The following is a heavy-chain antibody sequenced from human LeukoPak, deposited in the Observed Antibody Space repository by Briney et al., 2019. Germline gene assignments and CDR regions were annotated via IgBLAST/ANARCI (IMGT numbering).Heavy chain of an antibody. CDR3: ATAGGGTSGFDP. D-gene: IGHD3-10*01. CDR2: IIPIFGTA. Sequence: ASVKVSCKASGGTFSSYAISWVRQAPGQGLEWMGGIIPIFGTAIYAQKFQGRVTMTEDTSTDTAYMELSSLRSEDTAVYYCATAGGGTSGFDPWGQGTLVTVSS. CDR1: GGTFSSYA. J-gene: IGHJ5*02. V-gene: IGHV1-69*06.